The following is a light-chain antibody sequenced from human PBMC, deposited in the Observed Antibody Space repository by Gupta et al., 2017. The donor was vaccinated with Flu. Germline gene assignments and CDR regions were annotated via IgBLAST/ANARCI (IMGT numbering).Light chain of an antibody. CDR3: SVCAGYQSWV. V-gene: IGLV2-11*01. CDR2: EVN. Sequence: QSALTQPRTVTVSPRQSVTIPCTGTTSDFRTYLSWYQQHPGKAPKVMAFEVNKWPSGVPERFFGSKSGTTASLTISGLQAEDEADYFCSVCAGYQSWVFGVGTKLTVL. J-gene: IGLJ3*02. CDR1: TSDFRTYL.